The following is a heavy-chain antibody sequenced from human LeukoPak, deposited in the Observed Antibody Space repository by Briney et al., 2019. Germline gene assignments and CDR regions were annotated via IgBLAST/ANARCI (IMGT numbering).Heavy chain of an antibody. V-gene: IGHV3-64*01. Sequence: GGSLGLSCAASGFNFSTYAMHWVRQAPGKGLEYVAAITSNGGSTYYASSVKGRFTISRDNSKNTLYLQMGSLRAEDMAVYYCARVRWSSAFDYWGQGTLVTVSS. D-gene: IGHD1-26*01. CDR1: GFNFSTYA. CDR3: ARVRWSSAFDY. J-gene: IGHJ4*02. CDR2: ITSNGGST.